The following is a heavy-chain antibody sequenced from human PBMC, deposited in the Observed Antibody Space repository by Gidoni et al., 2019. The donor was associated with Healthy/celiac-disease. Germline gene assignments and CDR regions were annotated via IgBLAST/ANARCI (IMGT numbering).Heavy chain of an antibody. D-gene: IGHD6-19*01. J-gene: IGHJ4*02. CDR3: ASSSSGWYEGPYLPFDY. V-gene: IGHV4-59*01. Sequence: QVQLQGSGPGLVKPSETLSLPCTVSGGSISRYYWSWIRPPPGKGLEWIGYISYSGSTNYNPSLKSRVTISVDTSKNQFSLKLSAVTAADTAVYYCASSSSGWYEGPYLPFDYWGQGTLVTVSS. CDR1: GGSISRYY. CDR2: ISYSGST.